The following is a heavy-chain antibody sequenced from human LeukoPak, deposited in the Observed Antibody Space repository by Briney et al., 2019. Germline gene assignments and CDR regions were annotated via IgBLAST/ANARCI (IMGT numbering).Heavy chain of an antibody. Sequence: PGGSPRLSCAASGFTFSSYSMNWVRQAPGKGLEWVSSISSSSSYIYYADSVKGRLTISRDNAKNSLYLQMNSLRAEDTAVYYCARERDYYDSSGYYDSWGQGTLVTVSS. CDR1: GFTFSSYS. V-gene: IGHV3-21*01. J-gene: IGHJ4*02. D-gene: IGHD3-22*01. CDR3: ARERDYYDSSGYYDS. CDR2: ISSSSSYI.